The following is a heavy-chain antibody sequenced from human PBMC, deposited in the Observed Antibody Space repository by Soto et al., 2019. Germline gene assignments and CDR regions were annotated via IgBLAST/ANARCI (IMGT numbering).Heavy chain of an antibody. CDR3: AVSGGSGRNAFDI. D-gene: IGHD6-19*01. CDR1: GGSISSYY. J-gene: IGHJ3*02. CDR2: IYTSGST. Sequence: QVQLQESGPGLVKPSETLSLTCTVSGGSISSYYWSWIRQPAGKGLEWIGRIYTSGSTNYNPSLKSRVTMAVDTSTNQFSLKMSSVTAADTAVYYCAVSGGSGRNAFDIWGQGTMVTVSS. V-gene: IGHV4-4*07.